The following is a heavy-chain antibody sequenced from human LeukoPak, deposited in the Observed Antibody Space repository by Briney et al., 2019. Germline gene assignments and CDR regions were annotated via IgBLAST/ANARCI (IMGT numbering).Heavy chain of an antibody. J-gene: IGHJ4*02. CDR1: GFTFSNYA. Sequence: GGSLRLSCAASGFTFSNYAMTWVRQAPGKGLEWVSAILGGGDTTHYADSVKGRFTIFRDNSKNTLNLQMNSLRAEDTAIYYCARSRDGYNILDYWGQGTLVTVSS. V-gene: IGHV3-23*01. D-gene: IGHD5-24*01. CDR3: ARSRDGYNILDY. CDR2: ILGGGDTT.